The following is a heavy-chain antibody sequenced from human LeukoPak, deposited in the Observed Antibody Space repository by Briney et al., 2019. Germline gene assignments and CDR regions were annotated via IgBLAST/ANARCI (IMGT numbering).Heavy chain of an antibody. Sequence: RPGGSLRLSCAPSGFTFDDYGMSWVRRAPGKGLEWVSGINWDGSSTGYADSAKGRFIISRDNAKKSPYLEMNSLRAEDTAFYYCVANTGSGWLGYKFEYWGQGALVTVSS. V-gene: IGHV3-20*04. CDR3: VANTGSGWLGYKFEY. J-gene: IGHJ4*02. CDR1: GFTFDDYG. CDR2: INWDGSST. D-gene: IGHD6-19*01.